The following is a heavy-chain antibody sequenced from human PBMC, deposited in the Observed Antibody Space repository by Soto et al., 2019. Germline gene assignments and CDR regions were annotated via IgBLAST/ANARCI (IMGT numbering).Heavy chain of an antibody. J-gene: IGHJ6*02. Sequence: PSETLSLTCTVSGGSISSSSYYWGWIRQPPGKGLEWIGSIYYSGSTYYNPSLKSRVTISVDTSKNQFSLKLSSVTAADTAVYYCAGKGEYYYYGMDVWGQGTTVTVSS. V-gene: IGHV4-39*01. CDR3: AGKGEYYYYGMDV. CDR2: IYYSGST. CDR1: GGSISSSSYY. D-gene: IGHD3-10*01.